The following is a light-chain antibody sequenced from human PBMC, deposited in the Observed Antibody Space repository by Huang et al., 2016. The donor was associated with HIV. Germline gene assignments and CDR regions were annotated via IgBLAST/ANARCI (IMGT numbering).Light chain of an antibody. CDR1: QSLLDRDGKTY. CDR2: EVS. CDR3: MQSKQFPLT. J-gene: IGKJ1*01. Sequence: DIVMTQTPLSLSVTPGQPASMSCTSTQSLLDRDGKTYLYWYQQKPGQSPHLLIYEVSKRLSGVSDRFSGSGSGTDFTLKISRVEAEDVGIYYCMQSKQFPLTFGQGTKVEIK. V-gene: IGKV2D-29*02.